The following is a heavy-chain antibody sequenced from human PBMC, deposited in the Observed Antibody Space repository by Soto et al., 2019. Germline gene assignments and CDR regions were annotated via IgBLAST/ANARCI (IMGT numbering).Heavy chain of an antibody. CDR3: GRGNCNEVGAFDI. J-gene: IGHJ3*02. CDR2: INPSGGST. D-gene: IGHD1-20*01. Sequence: ASVKVSCKASGYSFTSYYIHWVRQAPGQGLEWMGIINPSGGSTTYAQKFQGRVTMTRDTSTSTVYMDLSSLRSEDTAMYFCGRGNCNEVGAFDIWGQGTMVTVSS. CDR1: GYSFTSYY. V-gene: IGHV1-46*03.